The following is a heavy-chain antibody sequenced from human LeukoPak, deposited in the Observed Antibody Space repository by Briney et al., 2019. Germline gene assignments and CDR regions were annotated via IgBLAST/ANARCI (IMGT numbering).Heavy chain of an antibody. Sequence: GASVKVSCKASGYTFTSYGISWVRQAPGQGLEWMGWISAYNGNTNYAQKLQGRVTMTTDTSTSTGYMELRSLRSDDTAVYYCARDYKDDILTGPMGYYGMDVWGQGTTVTVSS. CDR3: ARDYKDDILTGPMGYYGMDV. D-gene: IGHD3-9*01. J-gene: IGHJ6*02. CDR1: GYTFTSYG. V-gene: IGHV1-18*01. CDR2: ISAYNGNT.